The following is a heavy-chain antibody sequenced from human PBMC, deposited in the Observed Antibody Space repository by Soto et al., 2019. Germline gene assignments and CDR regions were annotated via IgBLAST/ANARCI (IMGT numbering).Heavy chain of an antibody. J-gene: IGHJ4*02. CDR3: AKGVSQYTPLALFDY. D-gene: IGHD5-18*01. CDR2: ISGSDGRT. CDR1: GFTFSSYA. Sequence: GSXILSCAASGFTFSSYAMSWVRQAPGKGLEWVSTISGSDGRTYSTDSVKGRFTISRDNSRNTAYLQMNSLRVEDTAVYYCAKGVSQYTPLALFDYWGRGTLVTVSS. V-gene: IGHV3-23*01.